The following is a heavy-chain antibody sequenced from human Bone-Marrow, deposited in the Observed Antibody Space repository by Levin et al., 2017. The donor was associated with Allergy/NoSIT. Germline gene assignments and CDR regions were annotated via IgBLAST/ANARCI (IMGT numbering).Heavy chain of an antibody. Sequence: SGGSLRLSCAASGFTFSSYAMHWVRQAPGKGLEWVSVIWYDGSHKYYADSVKGRFTISRDNSKNTLYLQMDSLRAEDTAVFYCARDRRSGSGWRDFDYWGQGTLVTVSS. CDR1: GFTFSSYA. D-gene: IGHD6-19*01. CDR2: IWYDGSHK. J-gene: IGHJ4*02. CDR3: ARDRRSGSGWRDFDY. V-gene: IGHV3-33*01.